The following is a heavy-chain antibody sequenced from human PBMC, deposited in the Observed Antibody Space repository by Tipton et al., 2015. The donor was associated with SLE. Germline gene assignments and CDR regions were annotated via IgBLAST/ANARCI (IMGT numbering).Heavy chain of an antibody. Sequence: TLSLTCAVSGSSISSGYYWAWIRQLPGKGLEWIGTIYHSGSTYYNPSLKSRVTLSVDTSKNQFSLRLRSVTAADTAVYYCARTNPLYSSSLTGLYGMDVWGQGTTVTVSS. CDR3: ARTNPLYSSSLTGLYGMDV. J-gene: IGHJ6*02. CDR2: IYHSGST. CDR1: GSSISSGYY. V-gene: IGHV4-38-2*01. D-gene: IGHD6-13*01.